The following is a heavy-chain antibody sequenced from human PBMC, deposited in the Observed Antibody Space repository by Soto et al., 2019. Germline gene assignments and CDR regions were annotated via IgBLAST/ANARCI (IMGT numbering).Heavy chain of an antibody. D-gene: IGHD3-22*01. Sequence: SVKVSCKASGGTFSSYAISWVRQAPGQGLEWMGGIIPIFGTANYAQKFQGRVTITADESTSTAYMELSSLRSEDTAVYYCGYYYDRSGYYYPIDYWGQGTLVTGSS. CDR3: GYYYDRSGYYYPIDY. CDR2: IIPIFGTA. J-gene: IGHJ4*02. CDR1: GGTFSSYA. V-gene: IGHV1-69*13.